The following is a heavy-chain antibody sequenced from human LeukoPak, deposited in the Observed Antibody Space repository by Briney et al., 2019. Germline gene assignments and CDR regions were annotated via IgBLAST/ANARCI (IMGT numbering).Heavy chain of an antibody. CDR3: AKSSSWYRLEY. V-gene: IGHV3-23*01. CDR2: ISGSGASI. CDR1: GFTFSSHA. Sequence: GGSLRLSCAPSGFTFSSHALSWVRQAPGKGLEWVSIISGSGASIYHADSVKGRFTISRDNSKDTLYLQMNSLRVDDTAIYYCAKSSSWYRLEYWGQGTLVTVSA. J-gene: IGHJ4*02. D-gene: IGHD6-13*01.